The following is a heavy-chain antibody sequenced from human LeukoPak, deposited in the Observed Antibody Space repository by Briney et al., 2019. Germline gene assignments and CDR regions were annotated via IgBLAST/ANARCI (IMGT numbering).Heavy chain of an antibody. V-gene: IGHV1-24*01. CDR2: FDPEDGET. J-gene: IGHJ4*02. D-gene: IGHD4-17*01. CDR3: ATEVFDGAVFDY. Sequence: APVKVSCKVSGYTLTELSMHWVRQAPGKGLEWMGGFDPEDGETIYAQKFQGRVTMTEDTSTDTAYMELSSLRSEDTAVYYCATEVFDGAVFDYWGQGTLVTVSS. CDR1: GYTLTELS.